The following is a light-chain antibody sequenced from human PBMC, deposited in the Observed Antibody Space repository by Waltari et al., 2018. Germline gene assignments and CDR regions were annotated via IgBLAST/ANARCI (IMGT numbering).Light chain of an antibody. J-gene: IGKJ5*01. Sequence: DIVLTQSTDSLAVSLGERAPINCKSSQSVLYSSTNKNYLAWYQQKPGQPPKLLIYWASTRESGVPDRFSGSGSGADFTLTISSLQAEDVAVYYCQQYYSTPPITFGQGTRLEIK. CDR1: QSVLYSSTNKNY. CDR2: WAS. CDR3: QQYYSTPPIT. V-gene: IGKV4-1*01.